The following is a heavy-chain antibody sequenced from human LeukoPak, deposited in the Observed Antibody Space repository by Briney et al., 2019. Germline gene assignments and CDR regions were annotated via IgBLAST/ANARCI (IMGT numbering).Heavy chain of an antibody. J-gene: IGHJ4*02. D-gene: IGHD4-11*01. V-gene: IGHV1-69*11. CDR1: GGTFSSYA. Sequence: EASVKVSCKASGGTFSSYAICWVRQAPGQGLEWMGRIIPILGTANYAQKFQGRVTITTDESTSTAYMELSSLRSEDTAVYYCARDEDYRSFDYWGQGTLVTVSS. CDR3: ARDEDYRSFDY. CDR2: IIPILGTA.